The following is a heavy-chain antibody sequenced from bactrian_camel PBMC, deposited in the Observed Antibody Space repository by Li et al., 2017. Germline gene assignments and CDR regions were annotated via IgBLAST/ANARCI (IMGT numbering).Heavy chain of an antibody. Sequence: HVQLVESGGGSVQAGGSLRLSCVVSEYPYSSTCMTWFRQAPGKEREGVAAIYTIDGATDYADSVKGRFTISQDYAKNTLYLQMNSLKSEDTALYYCATDKPPYGGSPVTPFGYWGQGTQVTV. V-gene: IGHV3S1*01. J-gene: IGHJ6*01. CDR1: EYPYSSTC. D-gene: IGHD6*01. CDR2: IYTIDGAT. CDR3: ATDKPPYGGSPVTPFGY.